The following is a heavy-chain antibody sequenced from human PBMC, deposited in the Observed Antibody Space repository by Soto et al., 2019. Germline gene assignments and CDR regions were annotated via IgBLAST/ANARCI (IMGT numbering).Heavy chain of an antibody. D-gene: IGHD4-17*01. J-gene: IGHJ3*01. CDR3: TRDPNGDHIGAFDF. CDR2: ISGSGGGT. CDR1: KFTFSAYA. V-gene: IGHV3-23*04. Sequence: EVQVVESGGGLVQPGGSLRLSCATSKFTFSAYAMTWVRQAPGEGLEWVSSISGSGGGTSYADSVKGRFSISRDNSKNTLSLRMNSLRVEDTAVYYCTRDPNGDHIGAFDFWGQGIVVTVSS.